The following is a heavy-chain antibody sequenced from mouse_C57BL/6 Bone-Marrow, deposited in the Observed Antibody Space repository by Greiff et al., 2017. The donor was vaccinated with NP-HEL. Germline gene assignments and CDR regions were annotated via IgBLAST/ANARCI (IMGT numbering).Heavy chain of an antibody. V-gene: IGHV5-12*01. CDR2: ISNGGGST. CDR3: ARQRGLHWYFDV. CDR1: GFTFSDYY. D-gene: IGHD2-2*01. Sequence: EVKLVESGGGLVQPGGSLKLSCAASGFTFSDYYMYWVRQTPEKRLEWVAYISNGGGSTYYPDTVKGRFTISRDNAKNTLYLQMSRLKSEDTAMYYCARQRGLHWYFDVWGTGTTVTVSS. J-gene: IGHJ1*03.